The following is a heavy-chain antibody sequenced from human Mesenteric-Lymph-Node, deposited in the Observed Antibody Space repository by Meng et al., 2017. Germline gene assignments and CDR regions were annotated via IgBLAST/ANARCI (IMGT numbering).Heavy chain of an antibody. CDR2: TYYRSKWYN. V-gene: IGHV6-1*01. D-gene: IGHD3-10*01. CDR1: GDSVSSNSAA. J-gene: IGHJ6*02. Sequence: SETLSLTCAISGDSVSSNSAAWNWIRQSPSRGLEWLGRTYYRSKWYNDYAVSVKSRITINPDTSKNQFSLKLSSVTAADTAVYYCARGRGGITMVRGVNLYYYYGMDVWGQGTTVTVSS. CDR3: ARGRGGITMVRGVNLYYYYGMDV.